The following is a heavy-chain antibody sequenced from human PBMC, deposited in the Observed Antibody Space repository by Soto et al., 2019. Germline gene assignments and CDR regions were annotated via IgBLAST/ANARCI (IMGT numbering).Heavy chain of an antibody. CDR3: ATGGEASASNAFDI. CDR1: GFTFRSYG. V-gene: IGHV3-30*03. J-gene: IGHJ3*02. D-gene: IGHD2-15*01. CDR2: ISYDGSNK. Sequence: PGGSLRLSCAASGFTFRSYGMRWVRQAPGKGLEWVAVISYDGSNKYYADSVKGRFTISRDNSKNTLYLQMNSLRAEDTAVYYCATGGEASASNAFDIWGQGTMVTVSS.